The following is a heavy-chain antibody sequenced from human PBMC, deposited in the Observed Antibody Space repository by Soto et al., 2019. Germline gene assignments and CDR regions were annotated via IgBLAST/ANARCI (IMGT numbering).Heavy chain of an antibody. CDR1: GYSISSGYY. CDR2: IYHSGST. J-gene: IGHJ4*02. CDR3: ARDLIAVAGTFDY. V-gene: IGHV4-38-2*02. Sequence: SETLSLTCAVSGYSISSGYYWGWIRQPPGKGLEWIGSIYHSGSTYYNPSLKSRVTISVDTSKNQFSLKLSSVTAADTAVYYCARDLIAVAGTFDYWGQGTLVTVSS. D-gene: IGHD6-19*01.